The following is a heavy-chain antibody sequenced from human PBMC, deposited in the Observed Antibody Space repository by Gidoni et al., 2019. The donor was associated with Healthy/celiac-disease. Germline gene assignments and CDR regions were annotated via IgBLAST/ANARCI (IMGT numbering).Heavy chain of an antibody. CDR1: GGSISSYY. V-gene: IGHV4-59*01. J-gene: IGHJ4*02. Sequence: QVQLQDPGPGLVKPSENLSLTCTVSGGSISSYYWSWIRQPPGKGLEWIGYIYYSGSTNYNPSLKSRVTISVDTSKNQFSLKLSSVTAADTAVYYCARDGAAAGYYFDYGGQGTLVTVSS. CDR3: ARDGAAAGYYFDY. CDR2: IYYSGST. D-gene: IGHD6-13*01.